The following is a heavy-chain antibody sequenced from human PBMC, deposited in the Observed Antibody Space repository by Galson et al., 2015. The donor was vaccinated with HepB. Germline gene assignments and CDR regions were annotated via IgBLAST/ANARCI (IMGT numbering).Heavy chain of an antibody. CDR3: ASYDFWSGSKVFDY. D-gene: IGHD3-3*01. Sequence: SLRLSCAASGFTFSDYYMSWIRQAPGKGLEWVSYISSSSSYTNYADSVKGRFTISRDNAKNSLYLQMNSLRAEDTAVYYCASYDFWSGSKVFDYWGQGTLVTVSS. CDR2: ISSSSSYT. J-gene: IGHJ4*02. CDR1: GFTFSDYY. V-gene: IGHV3-11*03.